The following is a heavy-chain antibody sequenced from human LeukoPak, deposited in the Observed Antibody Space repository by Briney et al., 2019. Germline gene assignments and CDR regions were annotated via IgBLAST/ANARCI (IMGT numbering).Heavy chain of an antibody. Sequence: KASETLSLTCTVSGGSISSYYWSWIRQSPGKGLEWIGYIYNRGSTNYNPSLKSRVTISVDTSKNQFSLKLSSVTAADTAVYYCARGGTTVTPGLLWFDPWGQGTLVTVSS. D-gene: IGHD4-17*01. CDR3: ARGGTTVTPGLLWFDP. CDR2: IYNRGST. CDR1: GGSISSYY. V-gene: IGHV4-59*01. J-gene: IGHJ5*02.